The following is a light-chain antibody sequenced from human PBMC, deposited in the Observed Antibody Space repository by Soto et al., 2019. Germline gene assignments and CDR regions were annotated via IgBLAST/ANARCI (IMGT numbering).Light chain of an antibody. CDR2: EVT. CDR1: SSDIGRYNF. CDR3: SSYTGSTNLVV. J-gene: IGLJ2*01. V-gene: IGLV2-8*01. Sequence: QSALTQPPSASGSPGQSVTISCTGTSSDIGRYNFVSWYQQHPGKAPRLIIYEVTKRPSGVPDRFSGSKSDSTASLTVSGLQAEDEAVYYCSSYTGSTNLVVFGGGTKLTVL.